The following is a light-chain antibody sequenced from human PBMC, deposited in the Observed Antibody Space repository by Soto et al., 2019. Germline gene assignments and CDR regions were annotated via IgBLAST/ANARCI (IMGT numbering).Light chain of an antibody. Sequence: QSVLTQPPSASGSPGQSVTISCTGTSGDVGGYYYVSWYQHHPGKVPKLIIYEVTKRPPGVPDRFSGSKSGNTASLTVSGLQAEDEADYYCMSYVGSNIFVFGTGTKVAVL. V-gene: IGLV2-8*01. J-gene: IGLJ1*01. CDR2: EVT. CDR3: MSYVGSNIFV. CDR1: SGDVGGYYY.